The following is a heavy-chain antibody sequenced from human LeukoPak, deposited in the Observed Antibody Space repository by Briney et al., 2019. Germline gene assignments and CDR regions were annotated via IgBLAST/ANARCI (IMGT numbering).Heavy chain of an antibody. Sequence: GASVKVSCKASGYTFTGYYMHWVRQAPGQGLEWMGRSNPNSGGTNYAQKFQGRVTMTRDTSISTAYMELSRLRSDDTAVYYCARDSYYYDSRGYYYYFDYWGQGTLVTVSS. CDR2: SNPNSGGT. CDR3: ARDSYYYDSRGYYYYFDY. J-gene: IGHJ4*02. CDR1: GYTFTGYY. D-gene: IGHD3-22*01. V-gene: IGHV1-2*06.